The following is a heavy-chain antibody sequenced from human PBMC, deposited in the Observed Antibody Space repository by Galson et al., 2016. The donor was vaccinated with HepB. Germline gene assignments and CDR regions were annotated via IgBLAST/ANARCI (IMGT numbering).Heavy chain of an antibody. Sequence: SETLSLTCTVSGGSITISSFYWGWIRQAPGKGLEWIGSIYYTGLTYSNPSLRSRVTLSVDSSKNQFSLTLSSVTAADAAVYYCARRRESRNWFDPWGQGTLVTVSS. J-gene: IGHJ5*02. CDR1: GGSITISSFY. CDR2: IYYTGLT. V-gene: IGHV4-39*01. CDR3: ARRRESRNWFDP.